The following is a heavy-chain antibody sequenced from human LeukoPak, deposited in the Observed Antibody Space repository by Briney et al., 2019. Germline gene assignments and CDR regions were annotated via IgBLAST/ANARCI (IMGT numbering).Heavy chain of an antibody. V-gene: IGHV3-21*06. Sequence: GGSLRLSCAASGFSFNTYNMNWVRQAPGKGLEWVSSISTASIYIYYADSVKGRFTISRDNAKNSLYLQMNSLRAKDTAVYYCAREIGGVDYYYYYYMDVWGKGTTVSVSS. J-gene: IGHJ6*03. CDR2: ISTASIYI. CDR1: GFSFNTYN. D-gene: IGHD2-8*01. CDR3: AREIGGVDYYYYYYMDV.